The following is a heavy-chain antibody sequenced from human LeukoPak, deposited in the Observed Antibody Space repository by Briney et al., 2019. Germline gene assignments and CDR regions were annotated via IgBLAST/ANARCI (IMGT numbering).Heavy chain of an antibody. D-gene: IGHD3-16*02. CDR1: GYAFTSHY. CDR2: INPSGSST. Sequence: ASVKVSCKASGYAFTSHYMHWVRQAPGQGLEWMGLINPSGSSTLYAQKFQGRVTMTRDMSTTTDYMELSSLRSEDTAVYYCARDNSVGDIAWWFDPWGQGTLVTVSS. CDR3: ARDNSVGDIAWWFDP. V-gene: IGHV1-46*01. J-gene: IGHJ5*02.